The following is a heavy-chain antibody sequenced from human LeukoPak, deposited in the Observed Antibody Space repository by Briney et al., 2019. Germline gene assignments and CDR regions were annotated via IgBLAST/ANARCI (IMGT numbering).Heavy chain of an antibody. Sequence: GGSLRLSCAASGFTFMTYAMQWVRQAPGKGLEWVSVISTDGSDKFYADSVEGRFTISRDNSRNTLYLQMNSLRPEDTAVYYCARPLRHVWWSFDYWGQGTLVTVSS. D-gene: IGHD2-8*02. CDR2: ISTDGSDK. J-gene: IGHJ4*02. V-gene: IGHV3-30*01. CDR1: GFTFMTYA. CDR3: ARPLRHVWWSFDY.